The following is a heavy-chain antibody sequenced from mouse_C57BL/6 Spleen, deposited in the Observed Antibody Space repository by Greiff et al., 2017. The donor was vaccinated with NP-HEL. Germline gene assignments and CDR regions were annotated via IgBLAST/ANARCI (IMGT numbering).Heavy chain of an antibody. Sequence: EVKLVESGGGLVQPGGSLSLSCAASGFTFTDYYMSWVRQPPGKALEWLGFIRNKANGYTTEYSASVKGRFTISRDNSQSILYLQMNALRAEDSATYYCARSTYYTNWYFDVWGTGTTVTVSS. CDR3: ARSTYYTNWYFDV. CDR2: IRNKANGYTT. CDR1: GFTFTDYY. V-gene: IGHV7-3*01. J-gene: IGHJ1*03. D-gene: IGHD2-12*01.